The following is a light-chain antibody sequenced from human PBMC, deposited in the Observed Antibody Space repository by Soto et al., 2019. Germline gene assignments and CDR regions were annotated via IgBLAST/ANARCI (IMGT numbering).Light chain of an antibody. J-gene: IGKJ2*01. CDR3: QQRSNWPPT. Sequence: EIVLTPSPATLSLSPGERATLSCRASKSVSSYLAWYQQKPGQAPRLLIYDASNRATGIPARFSGSGSGTDFTLTISSLEPEYFAVYYCQQRSNWPPTFGQGTKLEIQ. V-gene: IGKV3-11*01. CDR1: KSVSSY. CDR2: DAS.